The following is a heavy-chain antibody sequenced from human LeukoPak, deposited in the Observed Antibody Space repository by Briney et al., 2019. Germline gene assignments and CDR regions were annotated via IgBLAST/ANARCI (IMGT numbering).Heavy chain of an antibody. J-gene: IGHJ6*02. Sequence: GEYLKISCKGSGYSFTTYYIAWVRQMPGKGLEWMGIIYPGDSDTRYSPSFQGQVTISADKSIATDYLKWSSLKASDTAIYYCARGASGNWLTMDVSGQGTTVTVSS. D-gene: IGHD4-23*01. CDR3: ARGASGNWLTMDV. CDR2: IYPGDSDT. V-gene: IGHV5-51*01. CDR1: GYSFTTYY.